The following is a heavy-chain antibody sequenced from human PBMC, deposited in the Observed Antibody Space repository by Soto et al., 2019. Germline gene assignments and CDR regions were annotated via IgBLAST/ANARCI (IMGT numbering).Heavy chain of an antibody. CDR1: GFTFSNYG. J-gene: IGHJ4*02. CDR3: AKETSTKEFDY. CDR2: TSYDGSNK. D-gene: IGHD2-2*01. Sequence: QVQLVESGGGVVQPGRSLRLSCAASGFTFSNYGMHWVRQAPGKGLEWVAVTSYDGSNKYYADSVKGRFTISRDNSKNTLYVPMNSLRVEDTAVYYCAKETSTKEFDYWGQGSLVTVSS. V-gene: IGHV3-30*18.